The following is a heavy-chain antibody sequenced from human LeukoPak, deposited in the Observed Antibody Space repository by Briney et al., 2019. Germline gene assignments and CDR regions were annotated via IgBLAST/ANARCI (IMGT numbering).Heavy chain of an antibody. CDR2: ISSSSSTI. CDR1: GFTFRSYS. V-gene: IGHV3-48*01. CDR3: ASSGIFGVVEGG. Sequence: GGSLRLSCAASGFTFRSYSMNWVRQAPGKGLEWVSYISSSSSTIYYADSVKGRFTISRDNAKNSLYLQMNSLRAEDTAVYYCASSGIFGVVEGGWGQGTLVTVSS. D-gene: IGHD3-3*01. J-gene: IGHJ4*02.